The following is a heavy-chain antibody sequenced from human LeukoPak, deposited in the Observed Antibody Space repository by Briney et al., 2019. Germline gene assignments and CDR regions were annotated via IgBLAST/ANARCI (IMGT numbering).Heavy chain of an antibody. CDR3: TTEYYRNGYNN. CDR1: GFTFSEAW. CDR2: IKSKSDGGTT. J-gene: IGHJ4*02. Sequence: GGSLRLACAASGFTFSEAWMAWVRQAPGKGLEWVGHIKSKSDGGTTDYAAPVNGRFIISRDDSKNTVYLQMNSLITDDTAVYYCTTEYYRNGYNNRGQGTLVTVSS. V-gene: IGHV3-15*01. D-gene: IGHD5-18*01.